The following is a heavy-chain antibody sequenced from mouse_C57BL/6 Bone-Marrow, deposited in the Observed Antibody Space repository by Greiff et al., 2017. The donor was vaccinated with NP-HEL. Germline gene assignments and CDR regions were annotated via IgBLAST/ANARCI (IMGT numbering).Heavy chain of an antibody. Sequence: VQLQQSGPELVKPGASVKISCKASGYSFTSYYIHWVKQRPGQGLEWIGWIYPGSGNTKYNEKFKGKATLTADTSSSTAYMQLSSLTSEDSAVYYCAREEDITTVVAHWYFDVWGTGTTVTVSS. CDR1: GYSFTSYY. CDR3: AREEDITTVVAHWYFDV. J-gene: IGHJ1*03. CDR2: IYPGSGNT. D-gene: IGHD1-1*01. V-gene: IGHV1-66*01.